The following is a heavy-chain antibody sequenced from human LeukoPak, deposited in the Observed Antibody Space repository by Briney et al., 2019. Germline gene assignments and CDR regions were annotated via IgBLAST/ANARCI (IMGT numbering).Heavy chain of an antibody. D-gene: IGHD2-2*01. V-gene: IGHV3-20*04. CDR2: MNWSGGST. CDR3: ARAPITSPFYFDY. CDR1: GFAFDEHG. J-gene: IGHJ4*02. Sequence: GGSVRLSCTASGFAFDEHGMNWVRQVPGKGLEWVSGMNWSGGSTDYAEPLRGRFTISRDNAKHSLYLQMDSLRAEDTALYYCARAPITSPFYFDYWGQGTLVTVSS.